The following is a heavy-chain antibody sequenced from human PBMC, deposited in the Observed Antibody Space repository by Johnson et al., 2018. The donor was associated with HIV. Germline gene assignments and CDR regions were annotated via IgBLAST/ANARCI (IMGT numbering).Heavy chain of an antibody. CDR1: GFTFSSYA. V-gene: IGHV3-30*04. CDR3: ARISGWYSPAFDI. D-gene: IGHD6-19*01. J-gene: IGHJ3*02. Sequence: QVQLVESGGGLVQPGGSLRLSCAASGFTFSSYAMHWVRQAPGKGLEWVAVISFDGGDKYYADSVKGRFTISRDNAKNSLYLQMNSLRAEDTAVYYCARISGWYSPAFDIWGQGTMVTVSS. CDR2: ISFDGGDK.